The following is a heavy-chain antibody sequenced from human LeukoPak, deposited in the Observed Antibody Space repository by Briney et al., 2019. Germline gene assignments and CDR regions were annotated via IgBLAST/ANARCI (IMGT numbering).Heavy chain of an antibody. CDR1: GGSISDSNYY. D-gene: IGHD6-25*01. Sequence: SETLSLTCSVSGGSISDSNYYWGWIRQPPGRGLEWIANIYYSGSAYYSPSLKSRVTVSVDTSKNQFSLKLNSVTAADTAVYYCARQSTIAAARIDPWGQGTLVTVSS. V-gene: IGHV4-39*01. CDR2: IYYSGSA. CDR3: ARQSTIAAARIDP. J-gene: IGHJ5*02.